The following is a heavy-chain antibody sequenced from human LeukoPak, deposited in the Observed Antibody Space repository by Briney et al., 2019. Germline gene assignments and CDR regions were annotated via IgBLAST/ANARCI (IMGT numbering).Heavy chain of an antibody. CDR2: ISGSGGST. J-gene: IGHJ3*02. D-gene: IGHD3-22*01. Sequence: GGSLRLSCAASGFTFSSYAMSWVRQAPGKGLEWVSAISGSGGSTYYADSVKGRFTISRDNSKNTLYLQVNSLRAEDTAVYYCAKLTMIVVVHDAFDIWGQGTMVTVSS. CDR3: AKLTMIVVVHDAFDI. CDR1: GFTFSSYA. V-gene: IGHV3-23*01.